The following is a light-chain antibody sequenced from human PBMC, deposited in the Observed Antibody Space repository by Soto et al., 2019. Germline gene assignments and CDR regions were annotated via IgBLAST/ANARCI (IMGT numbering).Light chain of an antibody. Sequence: QSVLTQPPSASGTPGQRVTISCSGSSSNIGSNTVNWYYHLPGTAPKLLMYSNYQRPSGVPDRFSGSKSGTSASLAISGLQSDDEADYYCAAWDDSLNGPVFGGGTKLTVL. J-gene: IGLJ2*01. V-gene: IGLV1-44*01. CDR3: AAWDDSLNGPV. CDR2: SNY. CDR1: SSNIGSNT.